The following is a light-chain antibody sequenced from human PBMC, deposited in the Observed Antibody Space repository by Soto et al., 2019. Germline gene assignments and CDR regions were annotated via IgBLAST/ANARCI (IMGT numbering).Light chain of an antibody. CDR1: QSVSSY. CDR3: QQGSNWPRT. CDR2: DAS. J-gene: IGKJ1*01. Sequence: EIVLTQSPATLSLSPVERATLSCRASQSVSSYLAWYQQKPGQAPRLLIYDASNRATGIPARFSGSGSGTDFTLTISSLEPEDFAAYYCQQGSNWPRTFGHGTKVDIK. V-gene: IGKV3-11*01.